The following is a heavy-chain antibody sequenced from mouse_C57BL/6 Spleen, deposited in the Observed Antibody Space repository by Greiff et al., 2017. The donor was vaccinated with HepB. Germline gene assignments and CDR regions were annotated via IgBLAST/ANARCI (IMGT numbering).Heavy chain of an antibody. CDR1: GYTFTDYY. Sequence: EVQLQQSGPELVKPGASVKISCKASGYTFTDYYMNWVKQSHGKSLEWIGDINPNNGGTSYNQKFKGKATLTVDKSSSTAYMELRSLTSEDSAVYYCARSDITTVVADYWGQGTTLTVSS. CDR2: INPNNGGT. V-gene: IGHV1-26*01. CDR3: ARSDITTVVADY. J-gene: IGHJ2*01. D-gene: IGHD1-1*01.